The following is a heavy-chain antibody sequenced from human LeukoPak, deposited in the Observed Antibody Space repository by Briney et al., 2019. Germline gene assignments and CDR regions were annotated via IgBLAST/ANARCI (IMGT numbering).Heavy chain of an antibody. CDR1: GYTFTGYY. CDR2: INPNSGGT. J-gene: IGHJ3*02. Sequence: ASVKVSCKASGYTFTGYYMHWVRQAPGQGLEWMGWINPNSGGTNYAQKFQGRVTITRDTSITTAYMELSRLRSDDTAVYFCARPLWFGELQFAFDIWGPGTIVTVSS. CDR3: ARPLWFGELQFAFDI. V-gene: IGHV1-2*02. D-gene: IGHD3-10*01.